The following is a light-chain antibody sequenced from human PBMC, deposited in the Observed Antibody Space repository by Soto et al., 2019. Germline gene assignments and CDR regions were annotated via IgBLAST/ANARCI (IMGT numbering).Light chain of an antibody. V-gene: IGLV2-14*01. CDR3: TSYTASSTRI. Sequence: QSVLTQPASVSGSPGQSITISCTGTSSDVGGYGYVSWYQHHPGKAPKLIIYEVNNRPSGVSHRFSGSKSGNTASLTISGLQAEEEADYYCTSYTASSTRIFGGGDQADRP. J-gene: IGLJ2*01. CDR2: EVN. CDR1: SSDVGGYGY.